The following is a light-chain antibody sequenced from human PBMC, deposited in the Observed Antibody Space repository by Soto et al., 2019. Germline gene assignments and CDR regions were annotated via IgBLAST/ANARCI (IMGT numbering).Light chain of an antibody. CDR2: DTS. J-gene: IGKJ5*01. CDR3: QQYGSSPMIT. Sequence: EIVMTQSPATLSVSPGERATLSCRASQSVSSNLAWYQQKPGQAPRLLIYDTSTRATGIPARFSGSGSGTDFTLTISRLEPEDFAVYYCQQYGSSPMITFGQGTRLENK. V-gene: IGKV3-20*01. CDR1: QSVSSN.